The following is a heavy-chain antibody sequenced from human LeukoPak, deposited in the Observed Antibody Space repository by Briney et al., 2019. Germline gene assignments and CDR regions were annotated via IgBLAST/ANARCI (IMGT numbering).Heavy chain of an antibody. V-gene: IGHV4-38-2*02. Sequence: AETLSLTCTVSDFSVSSGYYWGWIRQTPGKGLEWIGSIFHSGTTYYNPSLKSRVTISVDTSKKQFSLKLSSVTAADTAVYYCARRGYFDSKGWFDPWGQGTLVTVSS. J-gene: IGHJ5*02. CDR1: DFSVSSGYY. CDR2: IFHSGTT. CDR3: ARRGYFDSKGWFDP. D-gene: IGHD3-22*01.